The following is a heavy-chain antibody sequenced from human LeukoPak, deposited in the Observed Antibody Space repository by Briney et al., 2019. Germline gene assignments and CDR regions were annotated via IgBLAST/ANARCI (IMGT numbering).Heavy chain of an antibody. V-gene: IGHV3-9*03. CDR2: ISWNSDRT. D-gene: IGHD2-2*01. J-gene: IGHJ4*02. CDR1: GFTFDDYA. CDR3: AKSQRKDQLLFGYYFDY. Sequence: GGSLRLSCAASGFTFDDYAMHWVRQAPGKGLEWVSGISWNSDRTVYADSVKGRFTTSRDNAKNSLYLQMNSLRAEDMALYYCAKSQRKDQLLFGYYFDYWGQGTLVTVSS.